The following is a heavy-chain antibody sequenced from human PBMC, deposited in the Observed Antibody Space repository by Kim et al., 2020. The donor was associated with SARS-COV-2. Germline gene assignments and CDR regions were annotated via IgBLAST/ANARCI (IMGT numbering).Heavy chain of an antibody. Sequence: YGGGSKYYADPGKGRFTISRDNAKNTLYLQMNSLRAEDTAVYYCARDSGRWGQGTLVTVSS. V-gene: IGHV3-53*01. J-gene: IGHJ4*02. CDR2: YGGGSK. D-gene: IGHD3-10*01. CDR3: ARDSGR.